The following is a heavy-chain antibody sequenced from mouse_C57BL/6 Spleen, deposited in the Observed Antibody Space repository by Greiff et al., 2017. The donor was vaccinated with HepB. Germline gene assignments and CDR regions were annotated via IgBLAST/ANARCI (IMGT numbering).Heavy chain of an antibody. V-gene: IGHV5-17*01. J-gene: IGHJ4*01. Sequence: EVKLMESGGGLVKPGGSLKLSCAASGFTFSDYGMHWVRQAPEKGLEWVAYISSGSSTIYYADTVKGRFTISRDNAKNTLFLQMTSLRSEDTAMYYCARDGNYRYYAMDYWGKGTSVTVSS. CDR1: GFTFSDYG. D-gene: IGHD2-1*01. CDR2: ISSGSSTI. CDR3: ARDGNYRYYAMDY.